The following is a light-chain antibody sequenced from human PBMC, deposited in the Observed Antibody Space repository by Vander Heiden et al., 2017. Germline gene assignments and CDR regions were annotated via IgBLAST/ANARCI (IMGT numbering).Light chain of an antibody. CDR2: AAS. CDR1: QSISSY. J-gene: IGKJ4*01. V-gene: IGKV1-39*01. Sequence: VGDRVTITCRASQSISSYLNWYQQKPGKAPKLLIYAASSLQSGVPSRFSGSGSGTDFTLTISSLQPEDFATYYCHQSDSTPLTFGGGTKVEIK. CDR3: HQSDSTPLT.